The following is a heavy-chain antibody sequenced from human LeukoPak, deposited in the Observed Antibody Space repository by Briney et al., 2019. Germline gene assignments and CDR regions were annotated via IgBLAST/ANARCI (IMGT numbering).Heavy chain of an antibody. V-gene: IGHV4-59*01. CDR1: GXSIRSYY. CDR3: ARDTRSYDSSGYYFFDF. CDR2: INYSGST. Sequence: SETLSLTCTVSGXSIRSYYWNWLRQPPGKGLEWIGYINYSGSTTSNPSLKSRATISMDTSKHHFSLTLSSVTAADTAVYYCARDTRSYDSSGYYFFDFWGQGTLVTVSS. D-gene: IGHD3-22*01. J-gene: IGHJ4*02.